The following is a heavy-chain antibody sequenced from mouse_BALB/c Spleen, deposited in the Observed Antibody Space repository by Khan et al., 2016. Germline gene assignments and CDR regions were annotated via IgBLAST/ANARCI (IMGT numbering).Heavy chain of an antibody. D-gene: IGHD2-3*01. V-gene: IGHV9-3*02. J-gene: IGHJ3*01. Sequence: QIQLVQSGPELKKPGETVKISCKASGYTFTNYGMNWVKQAPGKGLKWMGWINTNTGEPTYAEEFKRRFAFSLETSASTAYLQINNLKNEDTATYFCARWDGYYTWFAYWGQGTLVTVSA. CDR3: ARWDGYYTWFAY. CDR1: GYTFTNYG. CDR2: INTNTGEP.